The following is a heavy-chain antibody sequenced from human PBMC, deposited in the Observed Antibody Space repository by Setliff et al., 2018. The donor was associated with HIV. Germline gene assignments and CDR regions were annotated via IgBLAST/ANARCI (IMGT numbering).Heavy chain of an antibody. J-gene: IGHJ5*02. CDR3: ARGGIAARRWDNWFDP. D-gene: IGHD6-6*01. V-gene: IGHV1-69*05. CDR2: ITPLLGTT. Sequence: SVKVSCKASGYTFTSYGITWVRQAPGQGLEWMGGITPLLGTTNYAQRFQSRVTLTTDESTSTAYMELSSLRSEDTAVYYCARGGIAARRWDNWFDPWGQGTLVTVSS. CDR1: GYTFTSYG.